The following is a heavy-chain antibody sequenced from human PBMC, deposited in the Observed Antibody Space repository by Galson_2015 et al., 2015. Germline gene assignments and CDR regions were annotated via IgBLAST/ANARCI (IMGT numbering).Heavy chain of an antibody. V-gene: IGHV1-18*01. J-gene: IGHJ6*02. CDR3: ARGLSITMVRERSMDV. Sequence: SVKVSCKASGYTFTSYGISWVRQAPGQGLEWMGWISAYNGNTNYAQKLQGRVTMTTDTSTSTAYMELRSLRSDDTAVYYCARGLSITMVRERSMDVWGQGTTVTVSS. CDR1: GYTFTSYG. CDR2: ISAYNGNT. D-gene: IGHD3-10*01.